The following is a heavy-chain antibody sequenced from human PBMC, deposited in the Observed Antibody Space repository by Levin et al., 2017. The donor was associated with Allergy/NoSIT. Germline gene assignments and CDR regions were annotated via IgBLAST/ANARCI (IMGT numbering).Heavy chain of an antibody. CDR2: INSDGSST. Sequence: SCAASGFTFSSYWMHWVRQAPGKGLVWVSRINSDGSSTSYADSVKGRFTISRDNAKITLYLQMNSLRAEDTAVYYCARDGVYDSSGYYYYYYGMDVWGQGTTVTVSS. D-gene: IGHD3-22*01. V-gene: IGHV3-74*01. CDR1: GFTFSSYW. J-gene: IGHJ6*02. CDR3: ARDGVYDSSGYYYYYYGMDV.